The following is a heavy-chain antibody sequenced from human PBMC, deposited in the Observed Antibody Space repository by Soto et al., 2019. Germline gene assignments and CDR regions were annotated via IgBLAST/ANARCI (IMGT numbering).Heavy chain of an antibody. CDR3: ARIRKSITIFGDGMDV. J-gene: IGHJ6*02. Sequence: QVQLQESGPGLVKPSQTLSLTCTVSGGSISSGGYYWSWIRQHPGKGLEWIGYIYYSGSTYYNPSLKSRVTISVDTSKNQFSLKLSSVTAADTAVYYCARIRKSITIFGDGMDVWGQGTTVTVSS. CDR2: IYYSGST. D-gene: IGHD3-3*01. V-gene: IGHV4-31*03. CDR1: GGSISSGGYY.